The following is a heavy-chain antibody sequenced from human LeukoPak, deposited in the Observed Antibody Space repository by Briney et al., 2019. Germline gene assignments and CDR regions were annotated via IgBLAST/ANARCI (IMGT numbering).Heavy chain of an antibody. CDR3: ARRRSRVGATASRYFDY. CDR2: INHSGST. J-gene: IGHJ4*02. D-gene: IGHD1-26*01. Sequence: PSETLSLTCAVYGGSFSGYYWSWIRQHPGKGLEWIGEINHSGSTNYNPSLKSRVTISVDTSKNQFSLKLSSVTAADTAVYYCARRRSRVGATASRYFDYWGQGTLVTVSS. V-gene: IGHV4-34*01. CDR1: GGSFSGYY.